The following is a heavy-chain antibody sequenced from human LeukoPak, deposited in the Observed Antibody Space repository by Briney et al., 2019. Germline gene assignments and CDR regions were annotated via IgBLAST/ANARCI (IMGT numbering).Heavy chain of an antibody. CDR1: GFIFSSYA. J-gene: IGHJ5*02. CDR3: AKSLTMVNWFDP. D-gene: IGHD3-10*01. V-gene: IGHV3-23*01. CDR2: ISGSGYST. Sequence: GGSLRLSCAASGFIFSSYAMSWVRQAPGKGLEWVSAISGSGYSTNYADSVKGRFSISRDNSKNKLFLQMNSLRAEDTALYYCAKSLTMVNWFDPWGQGTLVTVSS.